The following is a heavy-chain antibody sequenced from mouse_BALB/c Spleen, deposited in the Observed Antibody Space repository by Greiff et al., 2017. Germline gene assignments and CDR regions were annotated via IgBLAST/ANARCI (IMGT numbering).Heavy chain of an antibody. CDR1: GFNIKDTY. V-gene: IGHV14-3*02. D-gene: IGHD2-14*01. CDR2: IDPANGNT. CDR3: ARSRRYDPFYYAMDD. J-gene: IGHJ4*01. Sequence: VQLQQSGAELVKPGASVKLSCTASGFNIKDTYMHWVKQRPEQGLEWIGRIDPANGNTKYDPKFQGKATITADTSSNTAYLQLSSLTSEDTAVYYCARSRRYDPFYYAMDDWGQGTSVTVSS.